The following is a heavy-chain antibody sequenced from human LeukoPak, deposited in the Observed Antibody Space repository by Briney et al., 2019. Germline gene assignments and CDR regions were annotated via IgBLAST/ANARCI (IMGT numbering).Heavy chain of an antibody. D-gene: IGHD1-14*01. CDR3: ARQTTRSRRTFDY. Sequence: PSETLSLTCTVSGGSLSSGSYYWGWIRQPPGKGLEWIGEINHSGSTNYNPSLKSRVTISVDTSKNQFSLKLSSVTAADTAVYYCARQTTRSRRTFDYWGQGTLVTVSS. J-gene: IGHJ4*02. CDR2: INHSGST. CDR1: GGSLSSGSYY. V-gene: IGHV4-39*01.